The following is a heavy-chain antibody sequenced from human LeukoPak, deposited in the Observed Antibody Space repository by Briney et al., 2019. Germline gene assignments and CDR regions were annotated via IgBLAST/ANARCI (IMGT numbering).Heavy chain of an antibody. CDR2: INHSGST. V-gene: IGHV4-34*01. CDR3: ARVGRGITMVRGVRSYYFDY. CDR1: GGSFSGYY. J-gene: IGHJ4*02. D-gene: IGHD3-10*01. Sequence: SETLSLTCAVYGGSFSGYYWSWIRQPPGKGLEWIGEINHSGSTNYNPSLKSRVTISVDTSKNQFSLKLSSVTAADTAVYCCARVGRGITMVRGVRSYYFDYWGQGTLVTVSS.